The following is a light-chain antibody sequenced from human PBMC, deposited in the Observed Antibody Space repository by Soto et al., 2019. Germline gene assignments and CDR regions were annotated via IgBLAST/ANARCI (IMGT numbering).Light chain of an antibody. J-gene: IGLJ2*01. Sequence: QSVLTQPPSVSGAPGQRVTISCTGSRSNIGAGYAVHWYQQLPGTAPKLLLYGTSNRPSGVPDRFSGSKSGTSASLAITGLQAEDEADYYCQAYDSSLSGSGVAFGGGTKLTVL. CDR2: GTS. CDR1: RSNIGAGYA. CDR3: QAYDSSLSGSGVA. V-gene: IGLV1-40*01.